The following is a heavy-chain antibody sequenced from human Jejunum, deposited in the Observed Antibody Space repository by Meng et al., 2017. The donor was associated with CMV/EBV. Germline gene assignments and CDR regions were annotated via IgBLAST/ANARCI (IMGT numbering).Heavy chain of an antibody. CDR1: GGTFSRNI. D-gene: IGHD5-18*01. Sequence: SGGTFSRNIISWVRQAPGQGLEWMGRIIPMVGRPTYAQKFQGRVTISADKVTSTAYLEVTSLRSEDTAVYFCAFLVDTVTLTRDYWGQGTRVTVSS. J-gene: IGHJ4*02. CDR3: AFLVDTVTLTRDY. CDR2: IIPMVGRP. V-gene: IGHV1-69*02.